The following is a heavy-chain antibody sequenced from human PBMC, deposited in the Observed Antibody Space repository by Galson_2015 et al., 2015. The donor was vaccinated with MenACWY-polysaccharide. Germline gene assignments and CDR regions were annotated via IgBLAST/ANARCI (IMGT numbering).Heavy chain of an antibody. J-gene: IGHJ4*02. V-gene: IGHV1-3*04. CDR2: INTGTGNT. Sequence: SVKVSCKASGYIFTSHNIHWVRQAPGQGLEWMGWINTGTGNTKYSQNFQGRVTFTSDTSATTAYMELTSLRSEDTAVYYCARVDCGSLGVYLIDYRAPGTLVSVSS. D-gene: IGHD2-2*01. CDR1: GYIFTSHN. CDR3: ARVDCGSLGVYLIDY.